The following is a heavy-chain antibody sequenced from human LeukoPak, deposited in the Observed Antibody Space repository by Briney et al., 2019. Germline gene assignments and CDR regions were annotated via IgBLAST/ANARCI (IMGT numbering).Heavy chain of an antibody. V-gene: IGHV3-30*18. CDR1: GFTFSSYG. Sequence: GGSLRLSCAASGFTFSSYGMHWVRQAPGKGLEWVAVISYDGSNKYYADSVKGRFTISRDNSKNTLYLQMNSLRAEDTAVYYCANSPIGSSGWYDYWGQGTQVTVSS. CDR2: ISYDGSNK. J-gene: IGHJ4*02. D-gene: IGHD6-19*01. CDR3: ANSPIGSSGWYDY.